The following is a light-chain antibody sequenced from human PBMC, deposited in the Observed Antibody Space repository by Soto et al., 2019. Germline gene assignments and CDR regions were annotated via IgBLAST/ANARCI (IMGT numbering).Light chain of an antibody. V-gene: IGKV1-5*03. Sequence: DIQMTQSPSTLSASVGDSVTISCRASQSISSWLAWYQQKLGKAPKLLIYKASRLEGGVPSSFSGSGSGTEFTINKSNWRSDDFASYYCQQYNRYPRTSGPGTKVDIK. CDR1: QSISSW. J-gene: IGKJ1*01. CDR2: KAS. CDR3: QQYNRYPRT.